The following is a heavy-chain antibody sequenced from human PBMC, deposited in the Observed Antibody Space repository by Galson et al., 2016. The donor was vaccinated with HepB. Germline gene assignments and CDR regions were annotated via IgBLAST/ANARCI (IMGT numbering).Heavy chain of an antibody. CDR1: EYTFTSFY. CDR2: PNPYDGST. Sequence: SVKVSCKASEYTFTSFYLHWVRQAPGQGLEWMGLPNPYDGSTDYAEKFRGRYTMTRDLSTSTVYMELSSLRSEDTAVYYCASEGAPVGPRKYFDSWGLGTLVTVSS. J-gene: IGHJ4*02. CDR3: ASEGAPVGPRKYFDS. D-gene: IGHD1-26*01. V-gene: IGHV1-46*01.